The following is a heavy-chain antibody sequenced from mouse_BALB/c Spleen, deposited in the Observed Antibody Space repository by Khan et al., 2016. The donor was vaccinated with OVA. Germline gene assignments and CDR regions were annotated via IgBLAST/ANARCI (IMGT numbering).Heavy chain of an antibody. CDR1: GYSFTDYT. CDR3: ASSCYGGFAY. V-gene: IGHV1-18*01. D-gene: IGHD1-1*01. Sequence: VQLQQSGPELVKPGASLKISCKASGYSFTDYTMNWVKQSHGKSLEWIGLINPYNGGTSDNQKFKGKATLTVDKSYSKAYMERLMRTSGDSAVYYVASSCYGGFAYWGQGTLVTVSA. CDR2: INPYNGGT. J-gene: IGHJ3*01.